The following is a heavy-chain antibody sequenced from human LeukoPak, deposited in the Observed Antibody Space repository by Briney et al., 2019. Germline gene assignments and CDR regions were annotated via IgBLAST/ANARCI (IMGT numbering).Heavy chain of an antibody. Sequence: PGGSLRLSCVASGFIFSGYSMNWVRQAPGKGLEWVSSISSSSTYIYYADSLKGRFTISRDNAKNSLYLHMNSLRAEDTAIYYCATYRQVLLPFESWGQGTLVTVSS. CDR1: GFIFSGYS. J-gene: IGHJ4*02. D-gene: IGHD5-18*01. V-gene: IGHV3-21*04. CDR3: ATYRQVLLPFES. CDR2: ISSSSTYI.